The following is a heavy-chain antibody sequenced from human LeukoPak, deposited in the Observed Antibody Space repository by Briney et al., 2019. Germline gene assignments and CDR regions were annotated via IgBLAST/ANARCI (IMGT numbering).Heavy chain of an antibody. CDR1: GGSISSYY. CDR2: IYYSGST. Sequence: SETLSLTCTVSGGSISSYYWSWIRQPPGKGLEWIGYIYYSGSTNYNPSLKSRVTISVDTSKNQFSLKLSSVTAADTAVYYCARGALLWFGELLYPGWFDPWGQRTLVTVSS. D-gene: IGHD3-10*01. CDR3: ARGALLWFGELLYPGWFDP. V-gene: IGHV4-59*01. J-gene: IGHJ5*02.